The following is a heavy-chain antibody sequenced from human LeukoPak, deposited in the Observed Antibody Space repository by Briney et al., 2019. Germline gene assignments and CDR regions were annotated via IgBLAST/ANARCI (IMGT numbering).Heavy chain of an antibody. CDR3: ARAQAGGDSYYDSGTSPNIHY. CDR1: GFTFSNYN. V-gene: IGHV3-48*02. CDR2: ISSSRRTI. J-gene: IGHJ4*02. Sequence: GGSLRLSCAASGFTFSNYNMNWVRQAPGKGLEWVSYISSSRRTIYYADSVRGRFSISRDNAKSSLYLQMNSLRDEDTAVYYCARAQAGGDSYYDSGTSPNIHYWGQGTLVTVSS. D-gene: IGHD3-16*01.